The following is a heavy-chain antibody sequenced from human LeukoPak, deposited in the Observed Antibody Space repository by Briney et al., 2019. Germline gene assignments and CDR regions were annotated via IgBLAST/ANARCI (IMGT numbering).Heavy chain of an antibody. Sequence: PGGSLRLSCAASGFSFGDYAMHWVRQAPCKGLEWVALISYDGRDEYYADSVKGRFTISRDNPKNTVSLQMNSLRPEDTAVYYCAREDRGWYPAYWGQGTLVTVSS. CDR1: GFSFGDYA. V-gene: IGHV3-30*04. J-gene: IGHJ4*02. CDR2: ISYDGRDE. D-gene: IGHD6-19*01. CDR3: AREDRGWYPAY.